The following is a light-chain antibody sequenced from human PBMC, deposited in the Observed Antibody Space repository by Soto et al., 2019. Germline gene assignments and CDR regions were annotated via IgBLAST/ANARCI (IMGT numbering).Light chain of an antibody. J-gene: IGLJ1*01. Sequence: QSVLTQPPSASGTPGQRVTISCSGSSSNIGSNTVNWYQQLPGTAPKLLIYSNNQRPSGVPDRFSGSKSGTSASLAISGLQSEDEADYSCAAWDDSLNGRVFGTGTKVQVL. CDR1: SSNIGSNT. CDR2: SNN. V-gene: IGLV1-44*01. CDR3: AAWDDSLNGRV.